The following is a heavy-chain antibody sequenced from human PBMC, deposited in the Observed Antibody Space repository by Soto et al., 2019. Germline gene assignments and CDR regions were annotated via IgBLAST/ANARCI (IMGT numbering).Heavy chain of an antibody. Sequence: PSETLSLTCTVSGGSISSGGYYWSWIRQHPGKGLEWIGYIYYSGSTYYNPSLKSRVTISVDTSKNQFSLKLSSVTAADTAVYYCARGLGGGTYYFDYWGQGTLVTVSS. J-gene: IGHJ4*02. D-gene: IGHD3-16*01. V-gene: IGHV4-31*03. CDR2: IYYSGST. CDR1: GGSISSGGYY. CDR3: ARGLGGGTYYFDY.